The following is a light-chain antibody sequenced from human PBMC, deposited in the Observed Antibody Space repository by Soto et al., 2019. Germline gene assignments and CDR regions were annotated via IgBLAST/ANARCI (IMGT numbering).Light chain of an antibody. V-gene: IGLV2-23*01. J-gene: IGLJ2*01. CDR2: EGS. CDR3: CSYAGINTPVL. Sequence: QSALTQPASVSGSPGQSISISCTGTSSGVGSYNLVSWYQQHPGKAPKLVIYEGSKRPSGVSNRFSGSKSGNTASLTISGLQAEDGADYYCCSYAGINTPVLFGGGTKVTVL. CDR1: SSGVGSYNL.